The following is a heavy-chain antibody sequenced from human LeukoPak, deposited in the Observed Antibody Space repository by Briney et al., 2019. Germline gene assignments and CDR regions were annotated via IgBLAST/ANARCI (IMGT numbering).Heavy chain of an antibody. CDR2: ISSSGSTI. J-gene: IGHJ4*02. V-gene: IGHV3-48*03. CDR1: GFTFSSYE. CDR3: ARLTYYYDSSGYWVFDY. D-gene: IGHD3-22*01. Sequence: GGSLRLSCAASGFTFSSYEMNWVRQAPGKGLEWVSYISSSGSTIYYAESVKGRFTISRDNAKNRLYLQMNSLRAEDAAVYYCARLTYYYDSSGYWVFDYWGQGTLVTVSS.